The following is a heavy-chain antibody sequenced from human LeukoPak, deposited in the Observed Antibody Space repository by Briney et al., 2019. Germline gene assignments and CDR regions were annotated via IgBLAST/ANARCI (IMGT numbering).Heavy chain of an antibody. CDR2: IYYSEST. D-gene: IGHD3-9*01. CDR3: ARVGYDILTGYYSSYYMDV. CDR1: GGSISSGGYY. Sequence: SQTLSLTCAVSGGSISSGGYYWGWIRQPPGKGLEWIGSIYYSESTYYNPSLKSRVTISVDTSKNQFSLKLSSVTAADTAVYYCARVGYDILTGYYSSYYMDVWGKGTTVTISS. V-gene: IGHV4-39*07. J-gene: IGHJ6*03.